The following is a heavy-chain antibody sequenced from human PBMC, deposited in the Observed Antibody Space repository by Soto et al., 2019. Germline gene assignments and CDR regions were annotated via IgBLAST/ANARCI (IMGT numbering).Heavy chain of an antibody. J-gene: IGHJ4*02. Sequence: QVQLVESGGGVVQSGRSLRLSCTASGFTFSNYAMHWVRQAPGKGLEWVAVISYDGSNKYYVDSVNGRFTISRDNSKNTRYLQMNSLSPEDTSLYYCARDAGRYNKYDYWGQGTLVTASS. CDR2: ISYDGSNK. D-gene: IGHD1-1*01. V-gene: IGHV3-30-3*01. CDR1: GFTFSNYA. CDR3: ARDAGRYNKYDY.